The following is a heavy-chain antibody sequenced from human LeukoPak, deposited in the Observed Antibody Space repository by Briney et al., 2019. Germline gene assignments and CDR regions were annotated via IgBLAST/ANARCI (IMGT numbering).Heavy chain of an antibody. CDR2: ISAYNGNT. V-gene: IGHV1-18*01. J-gene: IGHJ3*02. CDR3: ARSRSGWYSLPNPQGAFDI. CDR1: GYTFTSYG. Sequence: ASVKVSCKASGYTFTSYGISWVRQAPGQGLEWMGWISAYNGNTNYAQKLQGRVTMTTDTSTSTAYMELRSLRSDDTAVYYCARSRSGWYSLPNPQGAFDIWGQGTMVTVSS. D-gene: IGHD6-19*01.